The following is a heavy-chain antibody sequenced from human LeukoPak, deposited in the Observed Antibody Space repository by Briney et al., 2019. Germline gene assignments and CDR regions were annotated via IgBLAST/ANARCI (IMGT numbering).Heavy chain of an antibody. Sequence: SCKASGGTFSSYAISWVRQAPGKGLEWVSVISGSGDTTYFADSVKGRFTIARDNSRNTLYAQMNSLRVEDTAVYYCAKNAALPDCSSTVCLFDYWGQGTLVTVSS. CDR3: AKNAALPDCSSTVCLFDY. D-gene: IGHD2-2*01. J-gene: IGHJ4*02. V-gene: IGHV3-23*01. CDR2: ISGSGDTT. CDR1: GGTFSSYA.